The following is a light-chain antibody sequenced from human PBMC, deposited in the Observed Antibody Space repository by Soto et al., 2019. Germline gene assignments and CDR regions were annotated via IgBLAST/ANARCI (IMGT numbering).Light chain of an antibody. Sequence: QSVLTQPRSVSGSPGQSVTISCTGTNNDVGGYNYVSWYQQHPGKAPKLMIYDVSERPSGVPDRFSGSKSGNTASLSISGLQAEDEADYYCCSYAGTYTLFGGGTKLTVL. CDR1: NNDVGGYNY. CDR3: CSYAGTYTL. V-gene: IGLV2-11*01. J-gene: IGLJ2*01. CDR2: DVS.